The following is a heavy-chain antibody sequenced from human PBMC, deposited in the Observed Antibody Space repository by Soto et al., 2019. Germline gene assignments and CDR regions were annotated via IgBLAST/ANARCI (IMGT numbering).Heavy chain of an antibody. V-gene: IGHV3-15*01. CDR3: TTGEFGDNNNRGYYYYGMDV. Sequence: LRLSCAASAFTFSKAWMTWVRQAPAKGLEWVGRIKPNTDGGTTDYAAPVKGRFTISRDDSKNTLYLHMNSLKTEDTAVYYCTTGEFGDNNNRGYYYYGMDVWGQGTTVTVSS. CDR2: IKPNTDGGTT. D-gene: IGHD4-17*01. J-gene: IGHJ6*02. CDR1: AFTFSKAW.